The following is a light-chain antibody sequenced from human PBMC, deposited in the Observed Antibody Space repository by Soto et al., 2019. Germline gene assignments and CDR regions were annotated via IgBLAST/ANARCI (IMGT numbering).Light chain of an antibody. J-gene: IGLJ2*01. CDR3: QSYDTSLSSVI. CDR1: NSNIGAGYD. V-gene: IGLV1-40*01. Sequence: QPVLTQPPSMSGAPGQRVIISCSGSNSNIGAGYDGHWYQHLPGTAPKLLIYGNSNRPSGVPDRFSGFKSGTSVSLAITGLQAEDEADYYCQSYDTSLSSVIFGGGTKLTVL. CDR2: GNS.